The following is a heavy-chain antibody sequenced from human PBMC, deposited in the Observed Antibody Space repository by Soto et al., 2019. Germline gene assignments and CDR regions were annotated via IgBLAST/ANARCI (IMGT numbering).Heavy chain of an antibody. Sequence: ASVKVSCKASGYTFTSYGISWVRQAPGQGLEWMGWISTYYGNTNYAQKLQGRVTMTTDTSTSTAYMELRSLRSDDTAVYYCARDADYGDWFDPWGQGTPVTVSS. CDR3: ARDADYGDWFDP. CDR2: ISTYYGNT. V-gene: IGHV1-18*01. CDR1: GYTFTSYG. D-gene: IGHD3-10*01. J-gene: IGHJ5*02.